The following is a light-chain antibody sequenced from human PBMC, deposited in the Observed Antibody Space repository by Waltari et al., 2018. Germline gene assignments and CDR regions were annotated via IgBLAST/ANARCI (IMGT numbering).Light chain of an antibody. Sequence: SCRASQSGSRVLAWYQQKPGQAPRLLIYGASNRATGIPDRVSGSGSGTDFSLTISRLDPEDVAVYFCQHYVRLPATFGQGTKVEIK. J-gene: IGKJ1*01. CDR2: GAS. V-gene: IGKV3-20*01. CDR3: QHYVRLPAT. CDR1: QSGSRV.